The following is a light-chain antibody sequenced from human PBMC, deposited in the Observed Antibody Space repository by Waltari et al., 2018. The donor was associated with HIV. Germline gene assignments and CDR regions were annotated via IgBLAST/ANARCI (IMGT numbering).Light chain of an antibody. Sequence: QAVVPQAPSLSVSPGGTVTVTCASFTGSVSSTNYVHWIQLKPGQAPRTLIYDTEKRHPWTAGRFSGSLVGGRAALTLSGALTDDEADYYCLLSFSGVRVFGGGTKLTV. CDR3: LLSFSGVRV. CDR1: TGSVSSTNY. V-gene: IGLV7-46*01. CDR2: DTE. J-gene: IGLJ3*02.